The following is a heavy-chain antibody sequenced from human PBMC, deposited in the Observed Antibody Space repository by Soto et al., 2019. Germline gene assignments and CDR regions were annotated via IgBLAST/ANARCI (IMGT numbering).Heavy chain of an antibody. CDR2: ISGSGGST. D-gene: IGHD3-10*01. CDR3: GGSGSYYNVAY. J-gene: IGHJ4*02. CDR1: GSTFSSDA. Sequence: PGGSLRLSCAASGSTFSSDAMSWVRQAPGEGLQWVSVISGSGGSTHYADSVKGRFTISRDNSMNTLYLQMNSLRAEDTAVYYCGGSGSYYNVAYWGQGTLVTVSS. V-gene: IGHV3-23*01.